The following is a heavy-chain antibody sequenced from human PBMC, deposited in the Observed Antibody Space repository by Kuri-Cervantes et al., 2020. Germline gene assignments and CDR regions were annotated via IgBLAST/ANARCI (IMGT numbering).Heavy chain of an antibody. CDR2: IKDKTDGGTT. D-gene: IGHD5-12*01. V-gene: IGHV3-15*01. Sequence: GESLKISCAASGFTFSNAWVSWVRQAPGKGLEWVGRIKDKTDGGTTDYAAPVKGRFTISRDDSKNTLYLQMNSLKTEDTAVYYCTTARYSGYGPRRRYYYYMDVWGKGTTVTVSS. CDR1: GFTFSNAW. J-gene: IGHJ6*03. CDR3: TTARYSGYGPRRRYYYYMDV.